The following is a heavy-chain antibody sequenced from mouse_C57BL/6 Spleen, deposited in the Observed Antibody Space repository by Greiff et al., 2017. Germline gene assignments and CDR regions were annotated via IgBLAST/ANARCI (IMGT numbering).Heavy chain of an antibody. CDR1: GYTFTSYW. D-gene: IGHD1-1*01. Sequence: VQLQQPGAELVKPGASVKLSCKASGYTFTSYWMHWVKQRPGRGLEWIGRIDPNSGGTKYNEKFKSKATLTVDKPSSTAYMQLSSLTSEDSAVYDCAKSNLLLLPVYAMDYWGQGTSVTVSS. J-gene: IGHJ4*01. CDR2: IDPNSGGT. CDR3: AKSNLLLLPVYAMDY. V-gene: IGHV1-72*01.